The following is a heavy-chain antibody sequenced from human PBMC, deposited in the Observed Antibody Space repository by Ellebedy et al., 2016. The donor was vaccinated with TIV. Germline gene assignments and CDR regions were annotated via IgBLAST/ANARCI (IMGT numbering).Heavy chain of an antibody. V-gene: IGHV3-33*01. CDR2: IWYDGSKK. D-gene: IGHD3-10*01. Sequence: GESLKISCAASGFTFTSYGVHWVRQAPGKGLEWVALIWYDGSKKYYADSVKGRFTISRDNFDNTVYLQVNNLRAEDTAVYYCARDSSPWYYYGAGSYYVDYWGQGTLVTVSS. CDR3: ARDSSPWYYYGAGSYYVDY. CDR1: GFTFTSYG. J-gene: IGHJ4*02.